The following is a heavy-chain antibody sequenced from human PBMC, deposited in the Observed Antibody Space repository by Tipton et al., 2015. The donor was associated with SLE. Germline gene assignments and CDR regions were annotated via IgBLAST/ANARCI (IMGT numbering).Heavy chain of an antibody. D-gene: IGHD6-13*01. CDR3: ARVRGVAAAGKTNWYFDL. V-gene: IGHV4-39*07. Sequence: TLSLTCTVSGGSISSSSSYWGWIRQPPGKGLEWIGSIYYSGSTYCNPSFKSRVTISVDTSKNQFSLKLSSVTAADTAVYYCARVRGVAAAGKTNWYFDLWVRITLVPFPS. J-gene: IGHJ2*01. CDR2: IYYSGST. CDR1: GGSISSSSSY.